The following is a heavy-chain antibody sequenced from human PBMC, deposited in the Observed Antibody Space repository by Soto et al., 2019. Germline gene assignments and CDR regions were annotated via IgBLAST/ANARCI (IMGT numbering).Heavy chain of an antibody. V-gene: IGHV1-18*01. CDR2: ISAYNGNT. CDR3: ARGLYVYYYYYGMDV. Sequence: ASVKVSCKASGYTFTSYCISWVRQAPGQGLEWMGWISAYNGNTNYAQKLQGRVTMTTDTSTSTAYMELRSLRSDDTAVYYCARGLYVYYYYYGMDVWGQGTTVTVSS. CDR1: GYTFTSYC. D-gene: IGHD3-16*01. J-gene: IGHJ6*02.